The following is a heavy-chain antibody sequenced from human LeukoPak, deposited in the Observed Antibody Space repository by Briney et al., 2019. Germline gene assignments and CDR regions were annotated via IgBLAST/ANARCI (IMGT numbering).Heavy chain of an antibody. J-gene: IGHJ4*02. CDR2: IYYSGST. CDR3: ARRYSDDSSGYYFAY. Sequence: PSETLSLTCTVSGGSISSYYWSWIRQPPGKGLEWIGYIYYSGSTNYNPSLKSRVTISVDTSKNQFSLKLSSVTAADTAVYYCARRYSDDSSGYYFAYWGQGTLVTVSS. CDR1: GGSISSYY. V-gene: IGHV4-59*08. D-gene: IGHD3-22*01.